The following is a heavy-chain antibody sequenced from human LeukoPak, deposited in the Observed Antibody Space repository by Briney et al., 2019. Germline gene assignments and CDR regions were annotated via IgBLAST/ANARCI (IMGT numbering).Heavy chain of an antibody. CDR3: ARDGRGYCSGGICETGYAFDI. D-gene: IGHD2-15*01. CDR1: GGSISSYY. V-gene: IGHV4-59*01. CDR2: IYYSGST. J-gene: IGHJ3*02. Sequence: SETLSLTCTVSGGSISSYYWSWIRQPPGKGLEWIGYIYYSGSTNYNPSLKSRVTLSVDTSKNQFSLRLSSVTAADTAVYYCARDGRGYCSGGICETGYAFDIWGQGTMVTVSS.